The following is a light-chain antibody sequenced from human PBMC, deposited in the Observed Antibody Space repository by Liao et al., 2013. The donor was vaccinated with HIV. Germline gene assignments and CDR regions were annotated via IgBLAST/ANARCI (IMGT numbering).Light chain of an antibody. CDR3: QSLDNSGAVV. CDR1: ALPKQQ. V-gene: IGLV3-25*03. J-gene: IGLJ3*02. Sequence: SYELTQPPSMSVSPGQMARITCSGDALPKQQVYWYQQKPGQAPVLMIFKGTERPSGIPERFSGSTSGTRVTLTISGVQAGDEADYFCQSLDNSGAVVFGGGTKLTV. CDR2: KGT.